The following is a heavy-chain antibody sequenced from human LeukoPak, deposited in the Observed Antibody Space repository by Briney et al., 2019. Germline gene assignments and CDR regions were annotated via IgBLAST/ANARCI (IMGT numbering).Heavy chain of an antibody. Sequence: GGSLRLSCAASGFTFSSYAMSWVRQAPGKGLEWVSGISGNGGSTYHADSVKGRFSISRDNSKNTLYLQMNTLRVEDTAVYYCARDFYGPYYYYGMDVWGQGTTVTVSS. D-gene: IGHD2/OR15-2a*01. CDR1: GFTFSSYA. V-gene: IGHV3-23*01. J-gene: IGHJ6*02. CDR3: ARDFYGPYYYYGMDV. CDR2: ISGNGGST.